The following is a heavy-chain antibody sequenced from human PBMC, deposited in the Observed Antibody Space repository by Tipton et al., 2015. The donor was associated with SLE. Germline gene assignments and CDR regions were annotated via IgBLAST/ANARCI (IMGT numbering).Heavy chain of an antibody. CDR2: IYYSGST. D-gene: IGHD3-16*01. CDR1: GGSISSSSYY. J-gene: IGHJ5*02. V-gene: IGHV4-39*07. CDR3: AREGAEGFDP. Sequence: TLSLTCTVSGGSISSSSYYWGWIRQPPGKGLEWIGSIYYSGSTYYNPSLKSRVTISVDTSKNQFSLKLSSVTAADTAVYYCAREGAEGFDPWGQGTLVTVSS.